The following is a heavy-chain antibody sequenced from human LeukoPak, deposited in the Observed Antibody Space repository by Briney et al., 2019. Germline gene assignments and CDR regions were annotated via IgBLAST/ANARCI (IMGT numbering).Heavy chain of an antibody. J-gene: IGHJ6*04. CDR1: GFTFSSYE. CDR3: AELGITMIGGV. D-gene: IGHD3-10*02. Sequence: PGGSLRLSCAASGFTFSSYEMNWVRQAPGKGLEWVSYISSSGSTIYYADSVKGRFTISRDNAKNSLYLQMNSPRAEDTAVYYCAELGITMIGGVWGKGTTATISS. V-gene: IGHV3-48*03. CDR2: ISSSGSTI.